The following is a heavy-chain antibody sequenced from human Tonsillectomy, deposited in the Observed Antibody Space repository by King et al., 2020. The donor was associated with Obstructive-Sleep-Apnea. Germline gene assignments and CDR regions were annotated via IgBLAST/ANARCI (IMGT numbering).Heavy chain of an antibody. Sequence: VQLVQSGGGVVQPGGSRRLFCAASVFSFSSYGMHWVRQAPGKGLEWVAFIRYDGSNKYYADSGKGRFTISRDTSKKTLSLQMNSLRAEDTAVFYCAKATAAAGTFADYWGQGTLVTVSS. J-gene: IGHJ4*02. V-gene: IGHV3-30*02. CDR1: VFSFSSYG. D-gene: IGHD6-13*01. CDR2: IRYDGSNK. CDR3: AKATAAAGTFADY.